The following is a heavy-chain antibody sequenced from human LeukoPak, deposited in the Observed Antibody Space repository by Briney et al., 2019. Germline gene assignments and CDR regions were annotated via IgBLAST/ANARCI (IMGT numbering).Heavy chain of an antibody. J-gene: IGHJ4*02. D-gene: IGHD3-22*01. CDR1: GGSFSGYY. Sequence: PSETLSLTCAVYGGSFSGYYWSWIRQPPGKGLEWIGEINHSGSTNYNPSLKSRVTISVDTSKNQFSLKLSSVTAADTAVYYCARANYYDSSRYLYYFDYWGQGTLVTVSS. CDR2: INHSGST. CDR3: ARANYYDSSRYLYYFDY. V-gene: IGHV4-34*01.